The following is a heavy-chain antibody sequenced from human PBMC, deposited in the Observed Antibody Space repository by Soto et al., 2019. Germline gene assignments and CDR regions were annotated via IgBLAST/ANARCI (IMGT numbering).Heavy chain of an antibody. Sequence: QVQLQDAGPGRVKPSETLSLTCTVSGGSISSYYWSWIRQPAGNGLEWSGRIYTSGYTNYNPSRKSRVTMSVHTSKHQLYLKLSSVTAADTAMYYCARVTGTTGYFDYCVQGRLVTVS. D-gene: IGHD1-20*01. CDR2: IYTSGYT. V-gene: IGHV4-4*07. J-gene: IGHJ4*02. CDR1: GGSISSYY. CDR3: ARVTGTTGYFDY.